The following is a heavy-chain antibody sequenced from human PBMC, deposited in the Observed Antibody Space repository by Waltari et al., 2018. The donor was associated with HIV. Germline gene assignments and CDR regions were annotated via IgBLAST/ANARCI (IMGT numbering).Heavy chain of an antibody. CDR1: GFIFNTFS. CDR2: ISSSGNFK. V-gene: IGHV3-21*02. Sequence: EVQLVESGGGPVKPGESLRLPCVTPGFIFNTFSINWVRQAPGKGPEWVSSISSSGNFKHYADSVKGRFTISRDNAENSLYLQMNGLRAEDTAIYYCARDSRGSTWSLNWFDPWGQGTLVTVSS. CDR3: ARDSRGSTWSLNWFDP. J-gene: IGHJ5*02. D-gene: IGHD6-6*01.